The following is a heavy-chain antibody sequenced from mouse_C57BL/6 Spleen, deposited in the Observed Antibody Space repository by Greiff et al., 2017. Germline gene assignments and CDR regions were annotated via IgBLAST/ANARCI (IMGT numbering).Heavy chain of an antibody. Sequence: EVKLMESGPGLVKPAQSLSLTCSVTGYSITSGSYWNWIRQFPGNKLEWMGYISYDGSNNYNPTLKNRISITRDTSKNQFFLKLNSVTTEDTATSYCAREEVWTRGFAYWGQGTLVTVSA. J-gene: IGHJ3*01. CDR2: ISYDGSN. D-gene: IGHD2-13*01. CDR1: GYSITSGSY. V-gene: IGHV3-6*01. CDR3: AREEVWTRGFAY.